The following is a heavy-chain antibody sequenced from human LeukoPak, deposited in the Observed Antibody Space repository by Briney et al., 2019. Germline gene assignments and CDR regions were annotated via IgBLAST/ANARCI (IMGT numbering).Heavy chain of an antibody. CDR2: IRYDGSNK. Sequence: GGSLRLSCAASGFTFSSYDMHWVRQAPGKGLEWVAFIRYDGSNKYYADSVKGRFTISRDNSKNTLYLQMNSLRAEDTAVYYCARAPYSSSSWGDYWGQGTLVTVSS. CDR1: GFTFSSYD. V-gene: IGHV3-30*02. CDR3: ARAPYSSSSWGDY. J-gene: IGHJ4*02. D-gene: IGHD6-6*01.